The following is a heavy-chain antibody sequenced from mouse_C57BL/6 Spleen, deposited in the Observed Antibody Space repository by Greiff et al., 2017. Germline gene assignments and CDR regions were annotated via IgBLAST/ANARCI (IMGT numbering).Heavy chain of an antibody. V-gene: IGHV1-82*01. J-gene: IGHJ2*02. CDR2: IYPGDGDT. CDR1: GFAFSSSW. D-gene: IGHD1-1*01. Sequence: QVQLLQSGPELVKPGASVKISCKASGFAFSSSWMNWVKQRPGKGLEWIGRIYPGDGDTNYTGKIKGKATRTADKSSSTAYMQLSSLTSEDSAVYFCARATTVPVFDYWGQGTSLTVSS. CDR3: ARATTVPVFDY.